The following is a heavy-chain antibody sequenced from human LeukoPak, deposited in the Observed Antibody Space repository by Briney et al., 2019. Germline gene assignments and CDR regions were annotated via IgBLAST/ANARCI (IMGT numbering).Heavy chain of an antibody. J-gene: IGHJ6*03. Sequence: GASVKVSCKASGYTFTSYDINWVRQATGQGLEWMGWMNPNSGNTGYAQKFQGRVTITRNTSISTAYMELSSLRSEDTAVCYCARGTYYYESSGYYSYYYMDVWGKGTTVTVSS. CDR3: ARGTYYYESSGYYSYYYMDV. D-gene: IGHD3-22*01. V-gene: IGHV1-8*03. CDR1: GYTFTSYD. CDR2: MNPNSGNT.